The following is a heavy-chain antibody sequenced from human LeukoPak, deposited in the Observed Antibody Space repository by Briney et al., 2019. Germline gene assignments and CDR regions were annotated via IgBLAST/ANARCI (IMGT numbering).Heavy chain of an antibody. CDR1: GFTFSGSA. CDR2: IRSKANSYAT. Sequence: GGSLRLSCAASGFTFSGSAMHWVRQASGKGLEWVGRIRSKANSYATAYAASVKGRFTISRDDSKNTAYLQMNSLRAEDTAVYYCARLPGIAAAYSNYWGQGTLVTVSS. V-gene: IGHV3-73*01. J-gene: IGHJ4*02. D-gene: IGHD6-13*01. CDR3: ARLPGIAAAYSNY.